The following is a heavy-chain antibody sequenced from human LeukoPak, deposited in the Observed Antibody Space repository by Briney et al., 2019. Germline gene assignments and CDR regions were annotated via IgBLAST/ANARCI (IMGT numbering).Heavy chain of an antibody. D-gene: IGHD3-22*01. CDR1: GGSFSGYY. CDR3: AREEYYYDSSGYLFDY. V-gene: IGHV4-34*01. CDR2: INHSGST. Sequence: NPSETLSLTCAVYGGSFSGYYWSWIRQPPGKGLEWIGEINHSGSTNYNPSLKSRVTISVDTSKNQFSLKLSSVTAADTAVYYCAREEYYYDSSGYLFDYWGQGTLVTVSS. J-gene: IGHJ4*02.